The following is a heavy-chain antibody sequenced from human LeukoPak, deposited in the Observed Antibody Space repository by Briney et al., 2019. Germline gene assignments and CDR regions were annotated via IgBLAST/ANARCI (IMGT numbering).Heavy chain of an antibody. D-gene: IGHD6-13*01. V-gene: IGHV1-58*01. CDR1: GFTFTSSA. Sequence: SVEVSCKASGFTFTSSAVQWVRQARGQRLEWIGWIVVGSGNTNYAQKFQERVTITRDMSTSTAYMELSSLRSEDTAVYYCAAVGYSSSWPFDYWGQGTLVTVSS. J-gene: IGHJ4*02. CDR2: IVVGSGNT. CDR3: AAVGYSSSWPFDY.